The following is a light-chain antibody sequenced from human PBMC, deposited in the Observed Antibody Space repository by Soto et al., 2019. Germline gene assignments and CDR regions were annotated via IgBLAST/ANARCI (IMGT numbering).Light chain of an antibody. CDR3: QQYDTRQYT. CDR2: DTS. Sequence: DIRMTQSPSSLYASVGDRVTITCQSSQDISNYLKWYQQKPGKAPKLQIYDTSNLETMVPSRFSGSGSGTDFTFTISSMQPEDITTYYCQQYDTRQYTFDQGTKLE. J-gene: IGKJ2*01. CDR1: QDISNY. V-gene: IGKV1-33*01.